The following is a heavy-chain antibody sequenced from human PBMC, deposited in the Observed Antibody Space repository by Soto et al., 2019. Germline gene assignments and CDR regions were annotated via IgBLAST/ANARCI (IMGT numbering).Heavy chain of an antibody. D-gene: IGHD5-18*01. CDR1: GGSFSGYY. Sequence: QVQLQQWGAGLLKPSETLSLTCAVYGGSFSGYYWSWIRQPPGKGLEWIGEINHSGSTNYNPSLKSRVTISVDTSKNQFSLKLSSVTAADTAVYYCAIVWIQLWLADYWGQGTLVTVSS. J-gene: IGHJ4*02. V-gene: IGHV4-34*01. CDR3: AIVWIQLWLADY. CDR2: INHSGST.